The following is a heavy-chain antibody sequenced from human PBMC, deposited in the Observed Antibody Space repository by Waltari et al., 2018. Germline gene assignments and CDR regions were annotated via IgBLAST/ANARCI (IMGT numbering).Heavy chain of an antibody. CDR1: GYSISSGYY. D-gene: IGHD1-1*01. Sequence: QVQLQESGPGLVKPSETLSLTCAVSGYSISSGYYWCWIRQPPGQGLEWIRSIYHSGRTYYNPSLKSRVTISVDTSTNQFSLKLSSVTAADTAVDYCARLQPPFDDWGQGTLVTVSS. CDR2: IYHSGRT. J-gene: IGHJ4*02. V-gene: IGHV4-38-2*01. CDR3: ARLQPPFDD.